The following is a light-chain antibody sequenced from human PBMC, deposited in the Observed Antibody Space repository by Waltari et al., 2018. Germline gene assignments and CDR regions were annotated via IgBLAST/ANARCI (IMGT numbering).Light chain of an antibody. V-gene: IGKV3-20*01. CDR2: GAS. Sequence: EIVLTQSPGTLSLSPGESATLSCRTSQSVTMALAWYPRKPGQAPRLLIYGASNRATGIPDRFSGSGSGTDFSLTISSLEPEDFAVYYCQHYLRLPVTFGQGTKVEVK. CDR1: QSVTMA. J-gene: IGKJ1*01. CDR3: QHYLRLPVT.